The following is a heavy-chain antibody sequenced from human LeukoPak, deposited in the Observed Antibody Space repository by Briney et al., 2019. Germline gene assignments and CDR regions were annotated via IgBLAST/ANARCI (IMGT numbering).Heavy chain of an antibody. Sequence: PSETLSLTCTVSGGSMNDFYWAWIRQPPGKGLEWIGYIYHSGTTYYNPSLESRVTISVDRSKTQFSLNLNSVTAADTAVYYCARSSDILTGYFDYWGQGILVTVSS. CDR3: ARSSDILTGYFDY. D-gene: IGHD3-9*01. J-gene: IGHJ4*02. V-gene: IGHV4-59*12. CDR2: IYHSGTT. CDR1: GGSMNDFY.